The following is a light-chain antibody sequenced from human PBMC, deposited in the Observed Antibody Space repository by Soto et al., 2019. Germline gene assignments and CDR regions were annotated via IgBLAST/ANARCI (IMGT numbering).Light chain of an antibody. Sequence: DIQMTQSASSLSASLGDRVSIPCPASQNIRDLLNWYQQRPGKAPELLIFSASSLQSGVPSRFSGSGSGTDFTLTIGSLQREDFATYFCQQTYSTPPTFGQGTRVEI. V-gene: IGKV1-39*01. J-gene: IGKJ1*01. CDR1: QNIRDL. CDR3: QQTYSTPPT. CDR2: SAS.